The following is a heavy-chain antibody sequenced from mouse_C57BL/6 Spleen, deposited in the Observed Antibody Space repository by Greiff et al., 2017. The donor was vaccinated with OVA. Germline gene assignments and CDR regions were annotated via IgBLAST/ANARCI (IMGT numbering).Heavy chain of an antibody. J-gene: IGHJ3*01. V-gene: IGHV5-17*01. CDR3: TRPLYYRSFAWFAY. Sequence: EVMLVESGGGLVKPGGSLKLSCAASGFTFSDYGMHWVRQAPEKGLEWVAYISSGSSTIYYADTVKGRFTISRDNAKNTLFLQMTNLRSEDTAMNYCTRPLYYRSFAWFAYWGQGTLVTVSA. CDR1: GFTFSDYG. CDR2: ISSGSSTI. D-gene: IGHD1-1*01.